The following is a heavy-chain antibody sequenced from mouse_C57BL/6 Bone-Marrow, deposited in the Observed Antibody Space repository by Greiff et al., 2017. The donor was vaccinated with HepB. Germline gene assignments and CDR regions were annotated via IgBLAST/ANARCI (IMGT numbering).Heavy chain of an antibody. CDR1: GFTFSDYG. V-gene: IGHV5-17*01. Sequence: EVQLVESGGGLVKPGGSLKLSCAASGFTFSDYGMHWVRQAPEKGLEWVAYISSGSSNIYYADTVKGRFTISRDNAKNTLFLQMTSLRSEDTAMYYCARNSSGYEDWGQGTTLTVSS. CDR3: ARNSSGYED. D-gene: IGHD3-2*02. CDR2: ISSGSSNI. J-gene: IGHJ2*01.